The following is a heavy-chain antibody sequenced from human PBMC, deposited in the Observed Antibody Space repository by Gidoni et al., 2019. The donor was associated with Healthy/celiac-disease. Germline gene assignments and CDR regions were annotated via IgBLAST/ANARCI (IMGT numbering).Heavy chain of an antibody. CDR3: AKEPMMGSSGYYYDY. D-gene: IGHD3-22*01. V-gene: IGHV3-23*01. J-gene: IGHJ4*02. Sequence: EVQLLESGGGLVQPGGSLRLSCAASGFTFRSDAMSWVRQAPGKGLEWVSAISGSGGSTYYADSVKGRFTSSRDNSKNTLYLQMNSLRAEDTAVYYCAKEPMMGSSGYYYDYWGQGTLVTVSS. CDR2: ISGSGGST. CDR1: GFTFRSDA.